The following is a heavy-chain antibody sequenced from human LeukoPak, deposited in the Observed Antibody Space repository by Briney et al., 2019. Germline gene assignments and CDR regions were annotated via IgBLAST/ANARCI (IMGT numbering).Heavy chain of an antibody. CDR2: IYHSGST. Sequence: PSQTLSLTCAVSGGSISSGGYSWSWIRQPPGKGLEWIGYIYHSGSTYYNPSLKSRVTISVDRSKNQFSLKLSSVTAADTAVYYCARALYSGSYYYYWGQGTLVTVSS. CDR1: GGSISSGGYS. V-gene: IGHV4-30-2*01. D-gene: IGHD1-26*01. CDR3: ARALYSGSYYYY. J-gene: IGHJ4*02.